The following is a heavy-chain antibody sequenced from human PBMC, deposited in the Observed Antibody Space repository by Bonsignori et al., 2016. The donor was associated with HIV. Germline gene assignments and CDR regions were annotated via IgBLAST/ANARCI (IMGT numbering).Heavy chain of an antibody. Sequence: WIRQPPGKGLEWVGRTRNKANSYTTEYAASVKGRFTISRDDSKNSLYLQMNSLKTEDTAVYYCARLIRYSGSYRGLWGNYYYYYMDVWGKGTTVTVSS. J-gene: IGHJ6*03. V-gene: IGHV3-72*01. CDR2: TRNKANSYTT. D-gene: IGHD1-26*01. CDR3: ARLIRYSGSYRGLWGNYYYYYMDV.